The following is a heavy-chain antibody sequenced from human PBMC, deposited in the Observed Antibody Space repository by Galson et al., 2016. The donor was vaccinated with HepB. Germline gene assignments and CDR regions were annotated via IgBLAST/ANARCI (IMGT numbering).Heavy chain of an antibody. D-gene: IGHD3-10*01. CDR1: GFTFHTYW. CDR3: ASSGGTWFSAH. CDR2: IKQDGSEK. Sequence: SLRLSCAASGFTFHTYWMSWVRQAPGKGLEWVANIKQDGSEKYYVGSVRGRFTISRDNANNSLYLQMYSLRAEDTAVYYCASSGGTWFSAHWGQGTLVTVSS. J-gene: IGHJ4*02. V-gene: IGHV3-7*01.